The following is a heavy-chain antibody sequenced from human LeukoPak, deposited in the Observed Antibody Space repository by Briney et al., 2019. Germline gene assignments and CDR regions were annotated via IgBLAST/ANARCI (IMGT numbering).Heavy chain of an antibody. J-gene: IGHJ3*02. CDR1: GGSISSSSYY. CDR3: ARARKQQLYFDAFDI. D-gene: IGHD6-13*01. CDR2: IYYSGST. Sequence: SETLSLTCTVSGGSISSSSYYWGWIRQPPGKGLEWIGSIYYSGSTYYNPSLKSRVTISVDTSKNQSSLKLSSVTAADTAVYYCARARKQQLYFDAFDIWGQGTMVTVSS. V-gene: IGHV4-39*01.